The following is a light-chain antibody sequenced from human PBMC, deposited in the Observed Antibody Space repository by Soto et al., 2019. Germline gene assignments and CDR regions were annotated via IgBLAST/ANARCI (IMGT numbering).Light chain of an antibody. CDR3: QKYYNWPPWT. J-gene: IGKJ1*01. CDR1: QSATSN. CDR2: GAS. Sequence: IVMPHSPAPFSVSPGKRATLSCRASQSATSNLAWYQQDPGQAPRLLIYGASTRATGIPARFSGSGSGTEFTLTTSSPQSEDFAVHNCQKYYNWPPWTFGQGAKVDIK. V-gene: IGKV3-15*01.